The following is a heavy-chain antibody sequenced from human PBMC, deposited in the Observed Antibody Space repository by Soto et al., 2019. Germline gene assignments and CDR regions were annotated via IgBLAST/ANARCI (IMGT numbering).Heavy chain of an antibody. Sequence: TSETLSLTCTVSGGSISGSGYYWGWIRQPPGKGLEWIGTIYYSGSTYYNSSLKSRVTISVDTSKNQFSLKLSSVTAADTAVYYCATVITMVRGVGYYYGMDVWGQGTTVTVSS. CDR2: IYYSGST. D-gene: IGHD3-10*01. CDR3: ATVITMVRGVGYYYGMDV. V-gene: IGHV4-39*07. CDR1: GGSISGSGYY. J-gene: IGHJ6*02.